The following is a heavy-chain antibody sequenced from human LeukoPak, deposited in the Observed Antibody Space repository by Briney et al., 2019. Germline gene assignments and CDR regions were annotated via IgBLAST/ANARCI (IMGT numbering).Heavy chain of an antibody. V-gene: IGHV3-48*01. CDR3: ARDPYQLQPPGPLGDY. CDR1: GFTFSSYS. J-gene: IGHJ4*02. D-gene: IGHD2-2*01. Sequence: PGGSLRLSCAASGFTFSSYSMNWARQAPGKGLEWVSYISSSSSTIYYADSVKGRFTISRDNAKNSLYLQMNSLRAEDTAVYYCARDPYQLQPPGPLGDYWGQGTLVTVSS. CDR2: ISSSSSTI.